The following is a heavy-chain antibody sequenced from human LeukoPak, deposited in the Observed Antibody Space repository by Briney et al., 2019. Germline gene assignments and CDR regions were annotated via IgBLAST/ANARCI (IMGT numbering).Heavy chain of an antibody. Sequence: SETLSLTCTVSGGSISSYYWSWIRQPPGKGLEWIGYIYYSGSTNYNPSLKSRVTISVDTSKNQFSLKLSSVTAADTAVYYCARGSGWYYYWGQGTLVTVSS. J-gene: IGHJ4*02. V-gene: IGHV4-59*08. D-gene: IGHD6-19*01. CDR2: IYYSGST. CDR1: GGSISSYY. CDR3: ARGSGWYYY.